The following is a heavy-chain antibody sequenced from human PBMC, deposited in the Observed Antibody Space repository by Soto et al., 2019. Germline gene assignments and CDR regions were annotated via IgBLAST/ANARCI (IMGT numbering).Heavy chain of an antibody. V-gene: IGHV4-34*01. CDR3: ARGGHEEYCSSTSCYRWDFDY. Sequence: SETLSLTCAVYGGSFSGYYLSWIRQPPGKGLEWIGEINHSGSTNYNPSLKSRVTISVDRSKNQFALTLISVTAAETAVYSCARGGHEEYCSSTSCYRWDFDYWGQGTLVTVSS. J-gene: IGHJ4*02. D-gene: IGHD2-2*01. CDR1: GGSFSGYY. CDR2: INHSGST.